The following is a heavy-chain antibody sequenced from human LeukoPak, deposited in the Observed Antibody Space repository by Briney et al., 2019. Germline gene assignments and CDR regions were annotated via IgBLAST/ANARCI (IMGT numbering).Heavy chain of an antibody. CDR2: ISAYNGNT. Sequence: ASVKVSCKASGYTFTSYGISWVRQAPGQGLEWMGWISAYNGNTNYAQKFQGRVTITADKSTSTAYMELSSLRSEDTAVYYCARDGVTIFGVVIVSHTGYYYGMDVWGQGTTVTVSS. CDR1: GYTFTSYG. D-gene: IGHD3-3*01. CDR3: ARDGVTIFGVVIVSHTGYYYGMDV. V-gene: IGHV1-18*01. J-gene: IGHJ6*02.